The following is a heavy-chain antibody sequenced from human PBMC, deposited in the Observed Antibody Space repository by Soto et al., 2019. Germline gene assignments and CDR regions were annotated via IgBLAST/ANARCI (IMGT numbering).Heavy chain of an antibody. V-gene: IGHV4-39*01. CDR3: ARIYRQLIDY. Sequence: PSETLSLTCTVSGGSISSSSYYWGWIRQPPGKGLEWIGSIYYSGSTYYNPSLKSRVTISVDTSKNQFSLKLSSVTAADTAVCYCARIYRQLIDYWGQGTLVTVSS. CDR2: IYYSGST. J-gene: IGHJ4*02. CDR1: GGSISSSSYY. D-gene: IGHD5-18*01.